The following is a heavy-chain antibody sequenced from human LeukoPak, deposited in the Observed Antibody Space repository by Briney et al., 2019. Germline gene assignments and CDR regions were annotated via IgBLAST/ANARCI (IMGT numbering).Heavy chain of an antibody. CDR1: GFTFSSYS. CDR3: ARDGGSGNFDY. CDR2: ISYDGSNK. D-gene: IGHD3-3*01. J-gene: IGHJ4*02. V-gene: IGHV3-30*03. Sequence: GGSLRLSCAASGFTFSSYSIHWVRQAPGKGLEWVAVISYDGSNKYYADSVKGRFTISRDNAKNTLYLQMNSLRAEDTAVYYCARDGGSGNFDYWGQGTLVTVSS.